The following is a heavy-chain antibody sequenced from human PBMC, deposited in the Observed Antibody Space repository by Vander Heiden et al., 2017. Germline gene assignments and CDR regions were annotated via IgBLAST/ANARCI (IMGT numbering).Heavy chain of an antibody. CDR2: ISGSGAST. J-gene: IGHJ4*02. D-gene: IGHD6-19*01. CDR3: AKFVGSGWTSFDY. V-gene: IGHV3-23*01. Sequence: EVQLLESGGGLVQPAGSLRLSCSASGFTFSSYAMTWVRQAQGKGLEWVSVISGSGASTYYADSVKGRFTISRDSSKNTLYLQMHSLRAEDTAVYYCAKFVGSGWTSFDYWGQGTLVTVSS. CDR1: GFTFSSYA.